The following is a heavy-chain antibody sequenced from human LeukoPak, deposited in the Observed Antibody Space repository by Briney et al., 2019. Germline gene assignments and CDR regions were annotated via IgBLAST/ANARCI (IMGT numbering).Heavy chain of an antibody. D-gene: IGHD3/OR15-3a*01. Sequence: GGSLRLSCATSGFIFSGYYMSWIRQAPGKGLEWVSYISGSGNDISYADSVKGRFTISRENAKGSLYLQMNSLRAADTAVYYCGTHAGRTGSDDWGQGTLVTVSS. J-gene: IGHJ4*02. V-gene: IGHV3-11*01. CDR3: GTHAGRTGSDD. CDR2: ISGSGNDI. CDR1: GFIFSGYY.